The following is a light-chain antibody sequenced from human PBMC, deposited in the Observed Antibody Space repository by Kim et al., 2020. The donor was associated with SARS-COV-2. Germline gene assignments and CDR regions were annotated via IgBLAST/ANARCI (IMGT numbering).Light chain of an antibody. J-gene: IGLJ1*01. CDR3: NAYVVSTTSYV. CDR1: TSDSCEYDV. CDR2: DVP. V-gene: IGLV2-14*03. Sequence: SYSTSSSGSTSDSCEYDVVSWYQQRSGEAPKRLIYDVPYRPSGVSHRFYASKSATTASLTISGLQPEDEADYYCNAYVVSTTSYVFGAETKVTVL.